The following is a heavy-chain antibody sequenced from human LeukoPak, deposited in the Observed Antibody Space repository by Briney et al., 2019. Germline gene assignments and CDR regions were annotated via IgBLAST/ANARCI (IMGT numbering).Heavy chain of an antibody. CDR2: IYHSGST. D-gene: IGHD5-12*01. CDR3: AANVDISAFDI. Sequence: SETLSLTCTVSGYSISSGYYWGWIRQPPGKGLEWIGSIYHSGSTYYNPSLKSRVTISVDTSKNQFSLKLSSVTAADTAVYYCAANVDISAFDISGQGTMVTVSS. J-gene: IGHJ3*02. CDR1: GYSISSGYY. V-gene: IGHV4-38-2*02.